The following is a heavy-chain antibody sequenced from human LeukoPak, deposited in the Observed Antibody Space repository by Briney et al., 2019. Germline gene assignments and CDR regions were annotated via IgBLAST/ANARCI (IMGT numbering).Heavy chain of an antibody. Sequence: GGSLRLSCAASGFTFSDYYMSWIRQAPGKGLEWVSYISSSGSTIYYADSVKGRFTISRDNAKNSLYLQMNSLRTEDMALYYCAKAVPGYGYFDDWGQGTLVTVSS. CDR3: AKAVPGYGYFDD. CDR2: ISSSGSTI. V-gene: IGHV3-11*01. J-gene: IGHJ4*02. CDR1: GFTFSDYY. D-gene: IGHD5-12*01.